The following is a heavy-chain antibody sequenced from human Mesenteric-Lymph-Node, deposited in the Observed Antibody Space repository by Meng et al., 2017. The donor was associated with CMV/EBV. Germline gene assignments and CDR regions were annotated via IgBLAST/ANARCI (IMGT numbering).Heavy chain of an antibody. Sequence: ASVKVSCKASGYTFTGYYMHWVRQAPGQGLEWMGWINPNSGGTNYAQKFQGRVTMTRDTSISTAYMELSRLRSDDTALYYCAKDSSGQPYYYGMDVWGQGTTVTVSS. CDR3: AKDSSGQPYYYGMDV. J-gene: IGHJ6*02. CDR1: GYTFTGYY. D-gene: IGHD6-19*01. CDR2: INPNSGGT. V-gene: IGHV1-2*02.